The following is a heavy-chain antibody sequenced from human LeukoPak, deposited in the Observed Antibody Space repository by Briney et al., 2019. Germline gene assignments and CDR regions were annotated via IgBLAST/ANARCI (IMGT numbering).Heavy chain of an antibody. V-gene: IGHV3-49*03. CDR1: GFSFGDYA. D-gene: IGHD4-17*01. J-gene: IGHJ4*02. Sequence: PGGSLRLSCTGSGFSFGDYAMTWFRQTPGKGPEWVGSIRIKGYGATTEYAASVKGRFTISRDDSKSIAYLQMNSLETEDTAVYYCTTDIEVTTWWNTGYWGQGTLVTVSS. CDR3: TTDIEVTTWWNTGY. CDR2: IRIKGYGATT.